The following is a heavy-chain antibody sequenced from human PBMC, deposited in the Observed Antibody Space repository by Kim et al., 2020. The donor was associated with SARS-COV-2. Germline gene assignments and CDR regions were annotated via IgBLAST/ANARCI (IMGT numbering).Heavy chain of an antibody. CDR3: ARVEGSTWFYFDY. CDR2: IYNIGTT. Sequence: SETLSLTCTVSDDSISTSSWNWIRQPPGKGLEWIGYIYNIGTTNYNPSLQSRVTMSVDTSKKQFSLKLNSVTAADTAVYYCARVEGSTWFYFDYWGPGILVTVSS. CDR1: DDSISTSS. J-gene: IGHJ4*02. V-gene: IGHV4-59*13. D-gene: IGHD6-13*01.